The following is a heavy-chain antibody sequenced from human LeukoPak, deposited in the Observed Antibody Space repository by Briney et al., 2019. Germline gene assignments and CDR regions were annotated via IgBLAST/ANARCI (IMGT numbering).Heavy chain of an antibody. D-gene: IGHD3-3*01. CDR2: IYYSGST. V-gene: IGHV4-30-4*08. J-gene: IGHJ4*02. CDR1: GGSISSGDYY. Sequence: SETLSLTCTVSGGSISSGDYYWSWIRQPPGKGLEWIGYIYYSGSTYYNPSLKSRVTISVDTSKNQFSLKLSSVTAADTAVYYCARATGYDFWSGYPTRSYYFDYWGQGTLVTVSS. CDR3: ARATGYDFWSGYPTRSYYFDY.